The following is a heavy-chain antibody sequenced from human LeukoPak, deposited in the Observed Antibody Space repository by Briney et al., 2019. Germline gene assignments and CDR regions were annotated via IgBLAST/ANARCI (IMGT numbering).Heavy chain of an antibody. CDR1: GGSISSYY. Sequence: PSETLSLTCTVSGGSISSYYWSWIRQPPGKGLEWIGYIYYSGSTNYNPSLKSRVTISVDPSKNQFSLKLSSVTAADTAVYYWARLDSWSSYSTDYWGQGTLVTVSS. V-gene: IGHV4-59*01. D-gene: IGHD3-3*01. J-gene: IGHJ4*02. CDR2: IYYSGST. CDR3: ARLDSWSSYSTDY.